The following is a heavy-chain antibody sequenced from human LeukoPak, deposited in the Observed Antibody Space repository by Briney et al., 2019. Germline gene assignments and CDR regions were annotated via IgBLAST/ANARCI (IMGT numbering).Heavy chain of an antibody. CDR3: AKGAGYDFWSGYYTS. D-gene: IGHD3-3*01. CDR1: GFTFSNYA. J-gene: IGHJ5*02. Sequence: PGGSLRLSCAASGFTFSNYAMNRVRQAPGKGLEWVSTISGSGGSTYYADSVKGRFTISRDNSKNTLYLQMNSLRAEDTAVYYCAKGAGYDFWSGYYTSWGQGTLVTVSS. V-gene: IGHV3-23*01. CDR2: ISGSGGST.